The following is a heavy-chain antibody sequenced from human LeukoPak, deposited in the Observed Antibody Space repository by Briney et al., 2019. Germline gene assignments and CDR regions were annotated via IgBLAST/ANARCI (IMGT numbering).Heavy chain of an antibody. D-gene: IGHD3-22*01. CDR2: ISGSGGST. V-gene: IGHV3-23*01. CDR1: GFTFSSYA. J-gene: IGHJ4*02. Sequence: PGGSLRLSCAASGFTFSSYAMSWVRQAPGKGLEWVSAISGSGGSTYYADSVKGRFTISRDNSKNTLYLQMNSLRAEDTAVYYCAKGCLYYYDSSGSDFDYWGQGTLVTVSS. CDR3: AKGCLYYYDSSGSDFDY.